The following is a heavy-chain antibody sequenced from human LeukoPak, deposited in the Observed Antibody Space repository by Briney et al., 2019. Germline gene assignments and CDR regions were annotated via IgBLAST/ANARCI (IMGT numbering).Heavy chain of an antibody. CDR1: GGSISSGDYY. V-gene: IGHV4-30-4*02. D-gene: IGHD5-24*01. CDR2: IYYSGST. J-gene: IGHJ4*02. Sequence: PSETLSLTCTVSGGSISSGDYYWSWIRQPPGKGLEWIGYIYYSGSTYYNPSLKSRVTISVDTSKNQFSLKLSSVTAADTAVYYCARVPERATIGDWYFDYWGQGTLVTVSS. CDR3: ARVPERATIGDWYFDY.